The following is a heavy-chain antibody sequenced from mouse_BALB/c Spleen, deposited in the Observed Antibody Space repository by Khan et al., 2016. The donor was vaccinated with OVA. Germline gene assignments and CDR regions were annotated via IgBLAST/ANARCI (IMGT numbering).Heavy chain of an antibody. Sequence: VQLQESGPGLVAPSQSLSITCTVSVFALTSYGVHWVRQPPGKGLEWLGVIWAGGSTNYNSALMSRLTISKDNSKSQVFLKMNSLQTDDTAMYYCARFHDGYYYNVDYWGQGTSVTVSS. D-gene: IGHD2-3*01. CDR1: VFALTSYG. V-gene: IGHV2-9*02. CDR3: ARFHDGYYYNVDY. CDR2: IWAGGST. J-gene: IGHJ4*01.